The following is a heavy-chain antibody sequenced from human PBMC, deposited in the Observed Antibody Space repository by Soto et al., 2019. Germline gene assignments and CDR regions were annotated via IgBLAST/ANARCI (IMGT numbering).Heavy chain of an antibody. CDR2: IDYDGTTT. CDR3: ARGPRPSSAGTGAY. D-gene: IGHD6-13*01. Sequence: PGGSLRLSCAASGFAFDSYWMHWVRQVPGEGPVWVSRIDYDGTTTTYADSVKGQFTISRDNAKNTLYLQMNSLRAEDTAVYYCARGPRPSSAGTGAYWGQGTLVTVSS. J-gene: IGHJ4*02. CDR1: GFAFDSYW. V-gene: IGHV3-74*01.